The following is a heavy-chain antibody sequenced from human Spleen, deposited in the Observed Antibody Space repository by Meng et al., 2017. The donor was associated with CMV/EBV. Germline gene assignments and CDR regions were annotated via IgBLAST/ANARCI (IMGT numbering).Heavy chain of an antibody. J-gene: IGHJ4*02. CDR2: INPNVGSV. CDR1: GYRFTDYY. Sequence: AGYRFTDYYVRWVRQAPGQGLEWVGWINPNVGSVSVAEEFQGRVTLTRDTSLSTAYMELKSLRSDDTAKYYCVRGGVVGAYKLDHWGRETLVTVSS. V-gene: IGHV1-2*02. D-gene: IGHD1-26*01. CDR3: VRGGVVGAYKLDH.